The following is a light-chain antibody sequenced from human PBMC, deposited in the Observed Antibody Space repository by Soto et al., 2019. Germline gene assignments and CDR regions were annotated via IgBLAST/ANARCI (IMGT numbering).Light chain of an antibody. Sequence: EIVLTQSPATLSLSPGERATLSCGASQSVSSSYLAWYQQKPDLPPRLLIYAASSTATGIADRFSGSGSGTDFTLTISILEPEDFAVYYWQQYSSSPYTFGQGTKLEIK. J-gene: IGKJ2*01. CDR2: AAS. V-gene: IGKV3D-20*01. CDR1: QSVSSSY. CDR3: QQYSSSPYT.